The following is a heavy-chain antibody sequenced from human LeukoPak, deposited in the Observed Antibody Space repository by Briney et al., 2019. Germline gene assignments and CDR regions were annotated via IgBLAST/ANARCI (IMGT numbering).Heavy chain of an antibody. Sequence: GGSLRLSCAASGFTFSNYAMTWVRQAPGKGLEWVSAISGSGGSTYYADSVKGRFTISRDNSKNTLYLQMDSLRAEDTAIYYCAKGRNMITFGGVIRTSDSWGQGTLVTVSS. D-gene: IGHD3-16*02. CDR2: ISGSGGST. V-gene: IGHV3-23*01. CDR3: AKGRNMITFGGVIRTSDS. J-gene: IGHJ4*02. CDR1: GFTFSNYA.